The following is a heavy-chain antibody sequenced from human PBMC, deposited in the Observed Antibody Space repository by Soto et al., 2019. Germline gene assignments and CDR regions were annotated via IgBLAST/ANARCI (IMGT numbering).Heavy chain of an antibody. V-gene: IGHV1-8*01. CDR3: AADPLSMVRGDYYYGMDV. CDR2: MNPNSGNT. J-gene: IGHJ6*02. CDR1: GYAFTSYD. D-gene: IGHD3-10*01. Sequence: ASVKVSCKASGYAFTSYDINWVRQATGQGLEWMGWMNPNSGNTNYAQKFQERVTITRDMSTSTAYMELSSLRSEDTAVYYCAADPLSMVRGDYYYGMDVWGQGTTVTVSS.